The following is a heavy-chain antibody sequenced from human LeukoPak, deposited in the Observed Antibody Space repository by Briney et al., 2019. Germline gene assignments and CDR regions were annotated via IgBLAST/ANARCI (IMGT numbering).Heavy chain of an antibody. V-gene: IGHV1-2*06. CDR3: ARRAVVDTSPLDY. Sequence: ASVKVSCKASGYSFTVYYVHWVRQAPGQGLEWMGRVNPNSGDTDYAQKFQGRVTMTRDTSITTAYMELSSLRSDDTAVYYCARRAVVDTSPLDYWGQGTLVTVSS. CDR2: VNPNSGDT. CDR1: GYSFTVYY. D-gene: IGHD6-19*01. J-gene: IGHJ4*02.